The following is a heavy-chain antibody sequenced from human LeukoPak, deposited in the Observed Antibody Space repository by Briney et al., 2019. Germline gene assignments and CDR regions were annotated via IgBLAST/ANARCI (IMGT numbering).Heavy chain of an antibody. D-gene: IGHD3-22*01. J-gene: IGHJ4*02. CDR1: GGSISSHY. Sequence: SETLSLTCTVSGGSISSHYWSWIRQPPGKGLEWIGYIYYSGSTNYNPSLKSRVTISVDAFKNQFSLKLSSVTAADTAVYYCARYYYDSSGYYIDGHFDHWGQGTLVTVSS. V-gene: IGHV4-59*11. CDR3: ARYYYDSSGYYIDGHFDH. CDR2: IYYSGST.